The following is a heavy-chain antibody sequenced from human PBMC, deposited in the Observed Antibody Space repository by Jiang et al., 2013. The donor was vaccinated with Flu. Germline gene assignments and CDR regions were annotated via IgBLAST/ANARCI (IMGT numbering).Heavy chain of an antibody. CDR2: VMPIFDTA. J-gene: IGHJ5*02. Sequence: PGSSVKVSCKASGDAFSSYAISWVRQTPGQGLEWMGVVMPIFDTANYPQKFQGRVTITADKSTSTAYMELSSLRSEDTAVYYCAREGTGYSSSWFIAWGQGTLVTVSS. CDR1: GDAFSSYA. D-gene: IGHD6-13*01. V-gene: IGHV1-69*06. CDR3: AREGTGYSSSWFIA.